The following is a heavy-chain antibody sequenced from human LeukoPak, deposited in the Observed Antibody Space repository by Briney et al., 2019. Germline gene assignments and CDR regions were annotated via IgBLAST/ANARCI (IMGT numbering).Heavy chain of an antibody. Sequence: GGSLRLSCAASGFTFSSYGMHWVRQAPGKGLEWVAVISYDGSNKYYADSVEGRFTISRDNSKNTLYLQMNSLRAEDTAVYYCAKSRWPTVTSYYFDYWGQGTLVTVSS. CDR2: ISYDGSNK. J-gene: IGHJ4*02. CDR3: AKSRWPTVTSYYFDY. V-gene: IGHV3-30*18. CDR1: GFTFSSYG. D-gene: IGHD4-17*01.